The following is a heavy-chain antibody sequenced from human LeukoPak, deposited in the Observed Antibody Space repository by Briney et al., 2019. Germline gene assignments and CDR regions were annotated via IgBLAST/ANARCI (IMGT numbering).Heavy chain of an antibody. D-gene: IGHD3-3*01. J-gene: IGHJ4*02. CDR2: ISGSGGST. V-gene: IGHV3-23*01. CDR1: GFTFSNYA. Sequence: GGSLRLSCAASGFTFSNYAMSWVRQAPGKGLEWVSAISGSGGSTYYADSVKGRFTISRDNSKNTLYLQMNSLRAEDTAVYYCAGGVVIIEIDYWGQGTLVTVSS. CDR3: AGGVVIIEIDY.